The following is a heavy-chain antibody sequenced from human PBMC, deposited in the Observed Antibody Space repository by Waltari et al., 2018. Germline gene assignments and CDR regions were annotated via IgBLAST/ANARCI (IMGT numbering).Heavy chain of an antibody. CDR1: GGIFSTHG. J-gene: IGHJ4*02. CDR3: ARSRQLDYDSSGYRLFRLGS. Sequence: QVHLVQSGAEVKKPGSAVKVSCTAAGGIFSTHGTSWVRQAPGEGLEGMGGIIPIFGPATYAQKFQGRVTISADEFTNTVYIELCSLRSEVTSFYYCARSRQLDYDSSGYRLFRLGSWGQGPLVTVSS. V-gene: IGHV1-69*12. D-gene: IGHD3-22*01. CDR2: IIPIFGPA.